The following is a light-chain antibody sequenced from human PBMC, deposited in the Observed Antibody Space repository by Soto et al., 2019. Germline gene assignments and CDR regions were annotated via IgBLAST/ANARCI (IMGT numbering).Light chain of an antibody. J-gene: IGKJ4*01. CDR3: QQLRMYPST. CDR1: QGISVY. V-gene: IGKV1-8*01. Sequence: AIRMTQSPSSFSASTGDRVTVTCRASQGISVYLAWYHQKPGKAPKLLIYAASTLQSGVPSRFSGSGSVTDFTLTISCLQSEDFATYYCQQLRMYPSTFGGGTKVDIK. CDR2: AAS.